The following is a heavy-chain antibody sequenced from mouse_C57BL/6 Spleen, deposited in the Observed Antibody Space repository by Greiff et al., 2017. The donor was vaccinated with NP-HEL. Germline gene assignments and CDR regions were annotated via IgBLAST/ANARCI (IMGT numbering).Heavy chain of an antibody. CDR3: AKRSYYGYYYAMDY. V-gene: IGHV1-47*01. J-gene: IGHJ4*01. Sequence: VKLQESGAELVKPGASVKMSCKASGYTFTTYPIEWMKQNHGKSLEWIGNFHPYNDDTKYNEKFKGKATLTVEKSSSTVYLELSRLTSDDSAVYYCAKRSYYGYYYAMDYWGQGTTVTVSS. CDR1: GYTFTTYP. CDR2: FHPYNDDT. D-gene: IGHD2-10*01.